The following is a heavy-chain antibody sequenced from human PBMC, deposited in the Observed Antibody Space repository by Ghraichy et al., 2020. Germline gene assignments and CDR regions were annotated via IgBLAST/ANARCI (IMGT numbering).Heavy chain of an antibody. D-gene: IGHD6-6*01. CDR1: GDSVSSNSAA. J-gene: IGHJ6*03. V-gene: IGHV6-1*01. CDR2: TYYRSKWYN. CDR3: AREEIRAARLFVYYYMDV. Sequence: SQTLSLTCAISGDSVSSNSAAWNWIRQSPSRGLEWLGRTYYRSKWYNDYAVSVKSRITINPDTSKNQFSLQLNSVTPEDTALYYCAREEIRAARLFVYYYMDVWGKGTTVTVSS.